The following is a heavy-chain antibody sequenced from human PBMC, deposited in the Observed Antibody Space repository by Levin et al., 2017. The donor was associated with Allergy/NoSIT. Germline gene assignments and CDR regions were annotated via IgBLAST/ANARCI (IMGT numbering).Heavy chain of an antibody. CDR1: GGTFSSSS. CDR3: AKDGGGPGYNWFDS. J-gene: IGHJ5*01. CDR2: LIPVFGTT. Sequence: GGSLRLSCKTSGGTFSSSSISWVRQAPGQGPEWMGGLIPVFGTTTYAQKFRGRVTITADESTTTAYMELSSLIFDDTAVYYCAKDGGGPGYNWFDSWGQGTLVTVSS. D-gene: IGHD7-27*01. V-gene: IGHV1-69*01.